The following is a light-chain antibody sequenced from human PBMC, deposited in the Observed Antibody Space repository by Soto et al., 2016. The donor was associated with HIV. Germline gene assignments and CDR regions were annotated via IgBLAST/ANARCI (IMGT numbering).Light chain of an antibody. CDR1: NIGNKA. J-gene: IGLJ2*01. V-gene: IGLV3-21*03. CDR2: DDT. Sequence: SYELTQPPSVSAAPGKTATITCAGDNIGNKAVHWYQQKPGQAPVLVVFDDTRRPSGIPERFSGSNSGNTATLTISRVEVGDEADFYCQVWDRNTDHRVFGGGTKLTVL. CDR3: QVWDRNTDHRV.